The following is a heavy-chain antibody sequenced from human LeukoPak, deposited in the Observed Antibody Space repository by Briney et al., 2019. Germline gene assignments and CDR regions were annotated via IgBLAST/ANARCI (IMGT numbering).Heavy chain of an antibody. D-gene: IGHD4-17*01. CDR3: ARLFGGVTTFDY. CDR2: INPDGSAN. J-gene: IGHJ4*02. V-gene: IGHV3-7*01. CDR1: GFSFGAFW. Sequence: GGSLRLSCAASGFSFGAFWMSWVRQGPGKGLEWVASINPDGSANHYVDSVKGRFTISRDNAEKSLYLHMHSLSAEDTAVYFCARLFGGVTTFDYWGQGTLVTVSS.